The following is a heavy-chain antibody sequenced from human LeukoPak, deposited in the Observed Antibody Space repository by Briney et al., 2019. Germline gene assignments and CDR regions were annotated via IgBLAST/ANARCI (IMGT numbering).Heavy chain of an antibody. CDR2: IYSSGST. V-gene: IGHV4-4*07. Sequence: SETLSLTCTVSGDSISSYYWSWIRQPAGKGLEWIGRIYSSGSTNYNTSLKSRVTMLVAASNNHFSLKLSSVTAADPAVFYFRGGRTGSSGRAHLPNAENGCDPWGQGTLVTVSS. CDR3: RGGRTGSSGRAHLPNAENGCDP. D-gene: IGHD6-19*01. J-gene: IGHJ5*02. CDR1: GDSISSYY.